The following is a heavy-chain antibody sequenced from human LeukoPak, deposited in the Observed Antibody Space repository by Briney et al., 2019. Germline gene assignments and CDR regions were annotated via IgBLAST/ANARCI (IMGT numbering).Heavy chain of an antibody. J-gene: IGHJ5*02. CDR1: GGSVSSGGYY. CDR3: ARVRTGSFRFDP. D-gene: IGHD2-15*01. CDR2: IYYSGST. Sequence: PSQTLSLTCTVSGGSVSSGGYYWSWIRQHPGKGLEWIGYIYYSGSTYYNPSLKSRVTISVDTSKNHFSLKLSSVTAADTAVYFCARVRTGSFRFDPWGQGTLVTVPS. V-gene: IGHV4-31*03.